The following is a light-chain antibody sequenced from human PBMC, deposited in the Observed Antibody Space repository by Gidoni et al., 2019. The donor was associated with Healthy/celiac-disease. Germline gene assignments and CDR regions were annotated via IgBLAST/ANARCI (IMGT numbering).Light chain of an antibody. Sequence: DIVMTPSPDSLAVSLGKRATINCKSSQSVLYSSNNKNYLAWYQQKPGQPPKLPIYWASTRESGVPDRFSGSGSGTDFTLTISSLQAEDVAVYYCQQYYSTPWTFXQXTKVEIK. V-gene: IGKV4-1*01. J-gene: IGKJ1*01. CDR3: QQYYSTPWT. CDR2: WAS. CDR1: QSVLYSSNNKNY.